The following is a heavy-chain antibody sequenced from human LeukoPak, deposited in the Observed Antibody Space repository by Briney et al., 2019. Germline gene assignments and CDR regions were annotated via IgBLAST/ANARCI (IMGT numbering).Heavy chain of an antibody. CDR3: AHTGILTGYIPLYYFDY. CDR1: GFSLSTSGVG. Sequence: SGPTLVKPTQTLTLTRTFSGFSLSTSGVGVGWIRQPPGKALEWLALIYWDDDKRYSPSLKSRLTITKDTSKNQVVLTMTNMDPVDAATYYCAHTGILTGYIPLYYFDYWGQGTLVTVSS. D-gene: IGHD3-9*01. CDR2: IYWDDDK. V-gene: IGHV2-5*02. J-gene: IGHJ4*02.